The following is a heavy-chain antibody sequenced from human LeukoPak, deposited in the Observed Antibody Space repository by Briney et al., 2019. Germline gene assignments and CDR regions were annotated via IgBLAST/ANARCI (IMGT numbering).Heavy chain of an antibody. CDR3: AHSRPLRAYYDFWSGYPPSNYYYGMDV. V-gene: IGHV2-5*01. J-gene: IGHJ6*02. Sequence: SGPTLVKPTQTLTLTCTFSGFSLSTSGVGVGWIRQPPGKALEWLALIYWNDDKRYSPSLKSRLTITKDTSKNQVVPTMTNMDPVDTATYYCAHSRPLRAYYDFWSGYPPSNYYYGMDVWGQGTTVTVSS. CDR1: GFSLSTSGVG. CDR2: IYWNDDK. D-gene: IGHD3-3*01.